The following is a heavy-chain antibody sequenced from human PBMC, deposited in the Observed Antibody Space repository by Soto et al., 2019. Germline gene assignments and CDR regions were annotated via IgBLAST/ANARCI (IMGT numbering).Heavy chain of an antibody. CDR2: ISSSSSPI. V-gene: IGHV3-48*02. CDR1: GFTFSSYS. D-gene: IGHD3-10*01. J-gene: IGHJ4*02. Sequence: EVLLVESGGGLVQPGGSLRLSCAASGFTFSSYSMNWVRQAPGKGLEWISYISSSSSPIFYADSVKGRFTISRDNAMNSLYLQMNSLRDEDTAVYYCATSRGGGWGQGTPVTVSS. CDR3: ATSRGGG.